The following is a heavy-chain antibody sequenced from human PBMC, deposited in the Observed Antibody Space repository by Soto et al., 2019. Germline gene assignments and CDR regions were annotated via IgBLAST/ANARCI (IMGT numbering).Heavy chain of an antibody. Sequence: EVQLVESVGGLVQPGGSLRLSCAASGFTFSSYWMSWVRQAPGKGLEWVANIKQDGSEKYYVDSVKGRFTISRDNAKNSLYLQMSSLRAEDTAVYYCARVGDYGDRFSDYWGQGTLVTVSS. D-gene: IGHD4-17*01. CDR3: ARVGDYGDRFSDY. CDR2: IKQDGSEK. J-gene: IGHJ4*02. CDR1: GFTFSSYW. V-gene: IGHV3-7*05.